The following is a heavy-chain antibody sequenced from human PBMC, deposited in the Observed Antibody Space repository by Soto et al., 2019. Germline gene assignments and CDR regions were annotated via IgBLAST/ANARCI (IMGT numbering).Heavy chain of an antibody. Sequence: GGSLRLSCTASGFTLQNYAMAWVRQAPGKGLEWVSTLIGGHYGTAYSYSVKGRFTVSRDNSKNCLYLQMNSLGVEDTAMYFCAKGKSTGDIDWFDPWGQGSLVTLSP. J-gene: IGHJ5*02. CDR1: GFTLQNYA. CDR3: AKGKSTGDIDWFDP. CDR2: LIGGHYGT. V-gene: IGHV3-23*01. D-gene: IGHD3-10*01.